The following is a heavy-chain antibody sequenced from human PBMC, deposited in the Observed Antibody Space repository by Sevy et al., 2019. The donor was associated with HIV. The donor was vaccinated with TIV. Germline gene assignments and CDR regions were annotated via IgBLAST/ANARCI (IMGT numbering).Heavy chain of an antibody. CDR3: ARGLYSSGWTDAFDI. CDR1: RFTFTNYA. CDR2: ISIYGGST. V-gene: IGHV3-23*01. D-gene: IGHD6-19*01. Sequence: GGSLRLSCAASRFTFTNYAMTWVRQAPGKGLDWVSTISIYGGSTYYADSVKGRFTISRDNSKNTLYLQMNSLRAEDTVVYYCARGLYSSGWTDAFDIGGEGTMVTV. J-gene: IGHJ3*02.